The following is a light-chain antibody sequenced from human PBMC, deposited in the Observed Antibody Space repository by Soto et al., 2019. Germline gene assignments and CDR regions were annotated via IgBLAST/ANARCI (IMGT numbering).Light chain of an antibody. CDR1: SSDVRAYNY. CDR3: SSYAGIDKGVV. Sequence: QSVLTQPPSASGSPGQSVTLSCTGTSSDVRAYNYVSWYQQHPGKAPKLMVYEVSKRPSGVPDRFSGSKSGNTASLTVYGLQVDDEDDYYSSSYAGIDKGVVFGGGTKLTVL. CDR2: EVS. J-gene: IGLJ2*01. V-gene: IGLV2-8*01.